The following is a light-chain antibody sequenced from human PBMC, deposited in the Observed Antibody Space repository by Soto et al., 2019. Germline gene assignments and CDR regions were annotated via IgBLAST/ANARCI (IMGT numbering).Light chain of an antibody. CDR1: QTITNY. Sequence: DIQMTQSPSSLSASVGDRVTITCRASQTITNYLSWYQQRPGKAPKLLIFAASSLEAEVPSRFSGSGSGTEFTLTISSLQPEDFATYNCPHSDSNFRSFGQGTRVEIK. CDR2: AAS. V-gene: IGKV1-39*01. J-gene: IGKJ2*01. CDR3: PHSDSNFRS.